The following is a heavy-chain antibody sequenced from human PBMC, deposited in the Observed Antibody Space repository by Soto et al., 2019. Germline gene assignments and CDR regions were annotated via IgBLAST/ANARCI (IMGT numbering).Heavy chain of an antibody. CDR3: ARLGVNSGYDL. D-gene: IGHD5-12*01. CDR2: IIPSLGRA. V-gene: IGHV1-69*02. CDR1: GGTFSSYT. Sequence: QVQLVQSGAEVKKPGSSVKVSCKASGGTFSSYTITWVRQAPGQGLEWMGRIIPSLGRANYAQKFQGRVTITADKTKSTAYMELSSLRSEDTAVYYCARLGVNSGYDLWGQGTLVTVSS. J-gene: IGHJ4*02.